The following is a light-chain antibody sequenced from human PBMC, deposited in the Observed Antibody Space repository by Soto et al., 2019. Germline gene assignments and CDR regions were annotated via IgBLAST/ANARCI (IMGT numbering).Light chain of an antibody. V-gene: IGLV2-11*01. CDR2: DVS. CDR3: CSYGGTFYV. J-gene: IGLJ1*01. CDR1: SSDVDGYNY. Sequence: QSVLTQPRSVSGSPGQSVTISCTGTSSDVDGYNYVSWFQQHPGKAPKLMIYDVSERPSGVPDRFSGSKSGNTASPTISGLQAEDEADYYCCSYGGTFYVFGTGTKVTVL.